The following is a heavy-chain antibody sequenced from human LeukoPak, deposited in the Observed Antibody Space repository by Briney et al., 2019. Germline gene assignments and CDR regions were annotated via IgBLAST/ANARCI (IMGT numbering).Heavy chain of an antibody. V-gene: IGHV4-31*03. CDR3: ASSPIAVAGPFDY. J-gene: IGHJ4*02. Sequence: SETLSLTRTVSGGSISSGGYYWSWIRQHPGKGLEWIGCIYYSGSTHYNPSLKSRVTISVDTSKNQFSLKLSSVTAADTAVYYCASSPIAVAGPFDYWGQGTLVTVSS. CDR2: IYYSGST. D-gene: IGHD6-19*01. CDR1: GGSISSGGYY.